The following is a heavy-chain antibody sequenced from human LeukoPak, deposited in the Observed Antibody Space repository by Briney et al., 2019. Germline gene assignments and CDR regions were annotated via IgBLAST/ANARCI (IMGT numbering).Heavy chain of an antibody. D-gene: IGHD1-14*01. J-gene: IGHJ6*02. CDR3: ANPLGGNTNRASYGMDV. CDR1: GFTFNTFN. V-gene: IGHV3-23*01. Sequence: PGGSLRLSCAASGFTFNTFNMNWVRQAPGKGLEWVSAISGSGGSTYYADSVKGRFTISRDNSKNTLYLQMNSLRAEDTAVYYCANPLGGNTNRASYGMDVWGQGTTVTVSS. CDR2: ISGSGGST.